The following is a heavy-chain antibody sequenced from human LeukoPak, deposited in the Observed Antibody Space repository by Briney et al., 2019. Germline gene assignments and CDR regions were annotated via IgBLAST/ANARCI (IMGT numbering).Heavy chain of an antibody. D-gene: IGHD3-3*01. CDR3: ARGNEWSFDY. V-gene: IGHV3-74*01. Sequence: PGGSLRLPCAAAGFTFSSYWMHWVRQAPGKGLVWVSRINTDGSSTIYADSVKGRFTISRDNAKNTLYLQMSRLRAEDTAVYACARGNEWSFDYWAQGTLVTVSS. CDR1: GFTFSSYW. J-gene: IGHJ4*02. CDR2: INTDGSST.